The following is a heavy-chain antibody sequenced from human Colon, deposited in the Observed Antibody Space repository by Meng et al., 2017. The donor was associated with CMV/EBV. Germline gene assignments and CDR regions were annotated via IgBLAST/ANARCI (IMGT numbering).Heavy chain of an antibody. CDR3: TRDRADVYRYHDS. J-gene: IGHJ5*01. CDR2: ISVDGGDT. CDR1: DCILSNIQ. D-gene: IGHD5-24*01. V-gene: IGHV3-30*04. Sequence: AADCILSNIQKHWHPNAPGQGREWVAVISVDGGDTYNADAVKGRFTISRDNSKNTQLLQINSMRAENTAVYYCTRDRADVYRYHDSWGQGTLVTVSS.